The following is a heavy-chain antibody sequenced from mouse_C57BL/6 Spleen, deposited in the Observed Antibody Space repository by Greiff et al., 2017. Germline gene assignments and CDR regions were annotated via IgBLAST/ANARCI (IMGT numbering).Heavy chain of an antibody. D-gene: IGHD4-1*01. V-gene: IGHV5-17*01. CDR3: APLTGTDGFAD. Sequence: VMLVASGGGLVKPGGSLKLSCAASGFTFRDYGMHWVRQAPEKGLEWVAYISSGSSTIYYADTVKGRFTISRDNAKNTLFLQMTSLRSEDTAMYYCAPLTGTDGFADGVQGTLVTVSA. CDR2: ISSGSSTI. CDR1: GFTFRDYG. J-gene: IGHJ3*01.